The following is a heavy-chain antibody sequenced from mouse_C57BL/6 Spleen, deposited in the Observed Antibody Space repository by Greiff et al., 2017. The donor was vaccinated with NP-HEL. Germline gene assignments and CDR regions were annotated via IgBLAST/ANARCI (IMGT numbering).Heavy chain of an antibody. CDR2: ISGGGGNT. D-gene: IGHD2-4*01. Sequence: EVQLQESGGGLVKPGGSLKLSCAASGFTFSSYTMSWVRQTPEKRLEWVATISGGGGNTYYPDSVKGRFTISRDNAKNTLYLQMSSLRSEDTALYYCARRGDYDVFAYWGQGTLVTVSA. V-gene: IGHV5-9*01. CDR1: GFTFSSYT. CDR3: ARRGDYDVFAY. J-gene: IGHJ3*01.